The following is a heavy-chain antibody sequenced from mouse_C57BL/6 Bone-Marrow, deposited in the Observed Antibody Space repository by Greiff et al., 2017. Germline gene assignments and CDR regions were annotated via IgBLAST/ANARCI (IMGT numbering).Heavy chain of an antibody. CDR2: IDPSDSYT. D-gene: IGHD2-2*01. J-gene: IGHJ4*01. CDR1: GYTFTSYW. CDR3: ARGGLRRETYYAMDY. Sequence: QVQLQQPGAELVMPGASVKLSCKASGYTFTSYWMHWVKQRPGQGLEWIGEIDPSDSYTNYNQKFKGKSTLTVDKSSSTAYMQLSSLTSEDSAVYYCARGGLRRETYYAMDYWGQGTSVTVSS. V-gene: IGHV1-69*01.